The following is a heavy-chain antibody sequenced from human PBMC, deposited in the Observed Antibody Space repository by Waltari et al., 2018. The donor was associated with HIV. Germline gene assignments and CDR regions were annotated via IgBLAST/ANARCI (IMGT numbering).Heavy chain of an antibody. CDR2: IYYSGST. CDR3: ANYYDFWSGSTGVSNWFDP. V-gene: IGHV4-59*01. Sequence: QVQLQESGPGLVKPSETLSLTCTVSGGSISSYYWSWIRQPPGKGLEWIGYIYYSGSTNYNPSLKSRVTISVDTSKNQFSLKLSSVTAADTAVYYCANYYDFWSGSTGVSNWFDPWGQGTLVTVSS. J-gene: IGHJ5*02. CDR1: GGSISSYY. D-gene: IGHD3-3*01.